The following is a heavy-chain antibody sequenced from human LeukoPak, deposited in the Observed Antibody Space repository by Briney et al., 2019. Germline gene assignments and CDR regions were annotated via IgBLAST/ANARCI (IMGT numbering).Heavy chain of an antibody. CDR2: IYYSGST. D-gene: IGHD5-18*01. J-gene: IGHJ4*02. CDR1: GGSTSSYY. V-gene: IGHV4-59*01. CDR3: ATSPIQLWLPFDY. Sequence: SETLSLTCTVSGGSTSSYYWSWIRQPPGKGLEWIGYIYYSGSTNYNPSLKSRVTISVDTSKNQFSLKLSSVTAADTAVYYCATSPIQLWLPFDYWGQGTLVTVSS.